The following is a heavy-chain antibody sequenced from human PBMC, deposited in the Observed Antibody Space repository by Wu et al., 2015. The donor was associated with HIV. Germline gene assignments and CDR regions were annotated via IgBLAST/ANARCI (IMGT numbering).Heavy chain of an antibody. D-gene: IGHD2/OR15-2a*01. V-gene: IGHV1-2*02. CDR2: INPNTGAT. J-gene: IGHJ6*04. CDR3: ARDGRGYPPVLPTIMDV. Sequence: QVHLMQSGSEVKKPGASMKVSCKASGYTFSDYYIQWVRQVPGQGLEWMGWINPNTGATNYAQKFEDRVSMTRETSITTAYMELRSLRSDDTAVYYCARDGRGYPPVLPTIMDVWGKGTTVTVSS. CDR1: GYTFSDYY.